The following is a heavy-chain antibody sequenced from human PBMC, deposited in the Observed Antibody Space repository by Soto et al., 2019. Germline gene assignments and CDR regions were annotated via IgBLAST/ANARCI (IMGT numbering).Heavy chain of an antibody. D-gene: IGHD5-12*01. Sequence: QVQLQESGPGLVKPSQTLSLTCTVSGGSISSGRFYWSWVRQPPGKGLEWIGYIYHSGSTYYNPSLKSRLIISVDTSKNQFSLNLNAVIAADTAVYYCATLAYSGYDWDSYLEYWGQGTLVTVSS. J-gene: IGHJ4*02. CDR2: IYHSGST. CDR3: ATLAYSGYDWDSYLEY. V-gene: IGHV4-30-4*01. CDR1: GGSISSGRFY.